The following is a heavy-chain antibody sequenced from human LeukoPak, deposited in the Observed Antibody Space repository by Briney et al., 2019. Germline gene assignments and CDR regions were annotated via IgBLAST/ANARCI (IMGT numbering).Heavy chain of an antibody. CDR1: GASISSGGYY. CDR3: ARYTVTTQKDAFDI. V-gene: IGHV4-31*03. D-gene: IGHD4-17*01. CDR2: IYYSGST. J-gene: IGHJ3*02. Sequence: ASQTLSLTCTVSGASISSGGYYWGWIRQHPGRGLEWIGYIYYSGSTYYNPSLKSRVTISVDTSKNQFSLKLSSVTAADTAVYYCARYTVTTQKDAFDIWGQGTMVTVSS.